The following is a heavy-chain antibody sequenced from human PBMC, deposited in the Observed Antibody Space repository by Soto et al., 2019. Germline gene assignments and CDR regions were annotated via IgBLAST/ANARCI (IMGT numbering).Heavy chain of an antibody. CDR2: VIPIVGTV. J-gene: IGHJ6*02. V-gene: IGHV1-69*06. D-gene: IGHD6-19*01. CDR3: AKGEGPRAVAGSLYYYGMDV. Sequence: QVQLVQSGAEVKKPGSSMKVSCKASGGTFSTYTISWVRQAPRQGLEWMGGVIPIVGTVTYAQKFQGRVTITADKSTTTVYMELSNLTSEDTAVYYCAKGEGPRAVAGSLYYYGMDVWGQGTAVTVSS. CDR1: GGTFSTYT.